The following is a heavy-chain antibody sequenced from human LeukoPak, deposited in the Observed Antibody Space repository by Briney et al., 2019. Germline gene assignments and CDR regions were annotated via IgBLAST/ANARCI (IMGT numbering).Heavy chain of an antibody. J-gene: IGHJ6*03. Sequence: SETLSLTCTVSGGSISSYYWSWIRQPPGKGLEWIGYIYYSGSPNYNPPLKSRVTISVDTSKNQFSLKLSSVTAADTAVYYCARGSSSWYGGYYYYMDVWGKGTTVTISS. D-gene: IGHD6-13*01. CDR1: GGSISSYY. CDR2: IYYSGSP. CDR3: ARGSSSWYGGYYYYMDV. V-gene: IGHV4-59*01.